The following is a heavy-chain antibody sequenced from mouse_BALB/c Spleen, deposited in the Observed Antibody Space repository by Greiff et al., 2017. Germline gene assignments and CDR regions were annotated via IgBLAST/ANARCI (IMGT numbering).Heavy chain of an antibody. J-gene: IGHJ4*01. CDR3: ARDGGLLRGAMDY. CDR2: ISDGGSYT. CDR1: GFTFSDYY. D-gene: IGHD1-1*01. V-gene: IGHV5-4*02. Sequence: EVQLVESGGGLVKPGGSLKLSCAASGFTFSDYYMYWVRQTPEKRLEWVATISDGGSYTYYPDSVKGRFTISRDNAKNNLYLQMSSLKSEDTAMYYCARDGGLLRGAMDYWGQGTSVTVSS.